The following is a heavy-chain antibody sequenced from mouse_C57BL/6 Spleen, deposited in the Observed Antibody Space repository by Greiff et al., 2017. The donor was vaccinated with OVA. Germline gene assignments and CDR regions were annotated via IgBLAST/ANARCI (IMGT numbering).Heavy chain of an antibody. Sequence: EVQLQESGPGLVKPSQSLSLTCSVTGYSITSGYYWNWIRQFPGNKLEWMGYISYDGSNNYNPSLKNRISITRDTSKNQFFLKLNSVTTEDTATYYCARLVTAHAMDYWGQGTSVTVSS. J-gene: IGHJ4*01. D-gene: IGHD2-2*01. CDR2: ISYDGSN. V-gene: IGHV3-6*01. CDR1: GYSITSGYY. CDR3: ARLVTAHAMDY.